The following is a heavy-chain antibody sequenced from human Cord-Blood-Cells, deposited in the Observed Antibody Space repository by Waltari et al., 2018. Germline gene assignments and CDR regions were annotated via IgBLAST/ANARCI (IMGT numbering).Heavy chain of an antibody. J-gene: IGHJ4*02. D-gene: IGHD6-13*01. CDR1: GFTFSSYS. CDR3: ARDSLAAAGTGDY. Sequence: EVQLVESGGGLVKPGGSLRLSCAASGFTFSSYSMTWVRQAPGKGLEWVSSISSSSSYIYYADSVKGRFTISRDNAKNSLYLQMNSLRAEDTAVYYCARDSLAAAGTGDYWGQGTLVTVSS. CDR2: ISSSSSYI. V-gene: IGHV3-21*01.